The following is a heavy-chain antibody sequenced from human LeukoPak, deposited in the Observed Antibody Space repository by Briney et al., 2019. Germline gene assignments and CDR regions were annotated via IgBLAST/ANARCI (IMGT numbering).Heavy chain of an antibody. CDR1: GYSFTTYW. CDR3: ARHKLVGGYYGMDV. V-gene: IGHV5-51*01. Sequence: GESLKISCWGSGYSFTTYWIAWVRQMPGKGLEWMGIMYAGDSATVYSPSFQGQVTISADKSISTAYLQWSSLKASDTAMYYCARHKLVGGYYGMDVWGQGTTVTVSS. D-gene: IGHD6-13*01. CDR2: MYAGDSAT. J-gene: IGHJ6*02.